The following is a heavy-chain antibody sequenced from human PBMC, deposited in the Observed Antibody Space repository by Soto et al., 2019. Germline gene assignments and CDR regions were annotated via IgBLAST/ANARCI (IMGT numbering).Heavy chain of an antibody. J-gene: IGHJ4*02. CDR3: AKERSWFGDFDS. D-gene: IGHD3-10*01. Sequence: EVQLLESGGGLVQPGGSLRLSCAASGFTFSTSAMSWVRQPPGRGLEWVSAISGRLGTTYYADSVKGRFTISRDNSKSTLYLQLNSLRAEDTAVYFCAKERSWFGDFDSWGQGTLVTVSS. V-gene: IGHV3-23*01. CDR1: GFTFSTSA. CDR2: ISGRLGTT.